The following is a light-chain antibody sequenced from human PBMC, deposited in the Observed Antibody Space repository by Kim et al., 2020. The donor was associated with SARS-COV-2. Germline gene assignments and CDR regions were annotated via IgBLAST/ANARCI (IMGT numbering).Light chain of an antibody. CDR3: ASWDSNLSALL. CDR2: ENA. V-gene: IGLV1-51*01. Sequence: QKVTLTGSGGDSNIGNNYVSWYKHISETAPKPLIYENAKRPSAIPDRFSASESGTSAALDITGLLTGDEADYYCASWDSNLSALLFGGGTKVTVL. CDR1: DSNIGNNY. J-gene: IGLJ6*01.